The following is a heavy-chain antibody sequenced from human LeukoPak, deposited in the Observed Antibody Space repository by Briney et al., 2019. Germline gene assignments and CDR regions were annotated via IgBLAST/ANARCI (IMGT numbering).Heavy chain of an antibody. V-gene: IGHV4-34*01. CDR1: GGSFSGYY. Sequence: KPSETLSLTCAVYGGSFSGYYWSWIRQPPGKGLERIGEINHSGSTNYNPSLKSRVTISVDTSKNQFSLKLSSVTAADTAVYYCARTPYDFWSGQTIFDYWGQGTLVTVSS. J-gene: IGHJ4*02. CDR2: INHSGST. D-gene: IGHD3-3*01. CDR3: ARTPYDFWSGQTIFDY.